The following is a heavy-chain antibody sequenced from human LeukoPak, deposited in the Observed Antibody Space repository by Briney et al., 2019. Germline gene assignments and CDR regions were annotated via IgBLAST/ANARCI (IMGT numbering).Heavy chain of an antibody. J-gene: IGHJ4*02. CDR2: LYSSGTT. D-gene: IGHD6-13*01. CDR3: ARQYSGSWPTGDF. CDR1: GLTVSTSY. Sequence: GGSLRLSCAASGLTVSTSYMSWVRQAPGKGLELVSFLYSSGTTIYADSVKGRFTISRDNSKNTLYLHMNSLRVEDSAIYYCARQYSGSWPTGDFWGQGTLVTVSS. V-gene: IGHV3-66*04.